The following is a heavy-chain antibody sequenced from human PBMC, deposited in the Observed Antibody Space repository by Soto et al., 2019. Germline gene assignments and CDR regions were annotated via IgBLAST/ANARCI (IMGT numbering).Heavy chain of an antibody. D-gene: IGHD2-15*01. CDR1: GFIFTNYW. CDR3: TSATSSRGEPGGFIKV. J-gene: IGHJ4*02. V-gene: IGHV3-7*03. Sequence: EVQLVDSGGDLVQPGGSLRLSCAASGFIFTNYWMSWVRQAPGKGLEWVANVKQDGSVKRYVDSVKGGFTISRDNAENPVNMQMNSLRVDDTAVYYWTSATSSRGEPGGFIKVWGQGNLVPVSS. CDR2: VKQDGSVK.